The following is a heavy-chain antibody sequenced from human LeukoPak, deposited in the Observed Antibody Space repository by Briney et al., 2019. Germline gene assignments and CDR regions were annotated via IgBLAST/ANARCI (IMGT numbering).Heavy chain of an antibody. D-gene: IGHD2-2*01. J-gene: IGHJ5*02. CDR1: GYTFTSYD. V-gene: IGHV1-8*01. CDR3: ARGYCSSTSCDQSYWFDP. Sequence: GASVKVSCKASGYTFTSYDINWVRQATGQGLEWMGWMNPNSGNTGYAQKFQGRVTMTRNTSISTAYMELSSLRSEDTAVYYCARGYCSSTSCDQSYWFDPCGQGTLVTVSS. CDR2: MNPNSGNT.